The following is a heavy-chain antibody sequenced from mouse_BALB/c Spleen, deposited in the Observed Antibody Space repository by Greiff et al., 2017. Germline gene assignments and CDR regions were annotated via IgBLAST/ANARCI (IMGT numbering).Heavy chain of an antibody. D-gene: IGHD1-1*02. Sequence: QVQLQQPGAELVKPGASVKMSCKASGYTFTSYNMHWVKQTPGQGLEWIGAIYPGNGDTSYNQKFKGKATLTADKSSSTAYMQLSSLTSEDSAVYYCARLGGNYFDYWGQGTTLTVSS. J-gene: IGHJ2*01. CDR3: ARLGGNYFDY. V-gene: IGHV1-12*01. CDR1: GYTFTSYN. CDR2: IYPGNGDT.